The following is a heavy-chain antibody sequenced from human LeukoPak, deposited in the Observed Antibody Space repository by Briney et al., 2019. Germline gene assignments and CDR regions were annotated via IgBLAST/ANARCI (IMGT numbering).Heavy chain of an antibody. D-gene: IGHD4-11*01. V-gene: IGHV1-18*01. CDR2: ISAYNGNT. CDR3: ARGDSISSAKGQFDY. J-gene: IGHJ4*02. CDR1: GYTFTSYG. Sequence: GASVKVSCKASGYTFTSYGISWVRQAPGQGLEWMGWISAYNGNTNYAQKLQGRVTMTTDTSTSTAYMELRSLRSDDTAVYYCARGDSISSAKGQFDYWGQGTLVTVSS.